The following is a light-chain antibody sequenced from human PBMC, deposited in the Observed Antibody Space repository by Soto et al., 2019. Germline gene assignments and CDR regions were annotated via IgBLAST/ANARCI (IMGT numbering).Light chain of an antibody. CDR3: QSYDTSLSGVI. J-gene: IGLJ2*01. CDR2: ADN. V-gene: IGLV1-40*01. Sequence: QSVLTQTPSVSGAPGQKITMSCTGSSSNIGAGYGVHWYQQLPGAAPRLLIYADNNRPSGVPDRFSASNSGTSASLAITGLQGEDEAVYYCQSYDTSLSGVIFGAGTKLTVL. CDR1: SSNIGAGYG.